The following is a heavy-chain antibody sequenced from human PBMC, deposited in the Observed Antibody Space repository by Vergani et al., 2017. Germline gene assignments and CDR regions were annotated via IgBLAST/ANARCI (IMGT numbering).Heavy chain of an antibody. D-gene: IGHD2-21*01. CDR1: GDSMNTYY. CDR2: IYDSGDT. J-gene: IGHJ4*02. CDR3: ARGALWWLRQIDS. Sequence: VQLQESGPGLVKPSETLSLTCSVSGDSMNTYYWTWIRQPPGKGLEWIGYIYDSGDTKYNPSLKSRVTMSLDTSKNQFSLNLYSVTAADTAVYYCARGALWWLRQIDSWGQGTLVTVSS. V-gene: IGHV4-59*01.